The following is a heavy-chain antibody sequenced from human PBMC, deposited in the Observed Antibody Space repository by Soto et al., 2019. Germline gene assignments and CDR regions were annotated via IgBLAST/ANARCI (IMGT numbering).Heavy chain of an antibody. Sequence: PGGSLRLSCAASGFTFSSYAMSWVRQAPGKGLEWVSGISGSGGSTYYADSVKGRVTISRDNSKNTLYLQMNSLRAEDTAVYYCAKDTRWIDAPYYFDYWGQGALVTVSS. CDR3: AKDTRWIDAPYYFDY. D-gene: IGHD5-12*01. CDR1: GFTFSSYA. J-gene: IGHJ4*02. V-gene: IGHV3-23*01. CDR2: ISGSGGST.